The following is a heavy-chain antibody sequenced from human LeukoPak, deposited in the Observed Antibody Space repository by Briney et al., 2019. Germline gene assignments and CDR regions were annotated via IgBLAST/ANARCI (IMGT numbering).Heavy chain of an antibody. CDR1: GYTFTGYY. CDR2: INPNSGGT. V-gene: IGHV1-2*02. CDR3: ARDKSHDYGDYDY. J-gene: IGHJ4*02. D-gene: IGHD4-17*01. Sequence: ASVKVSCKASGYTFTGYYTHWVRQAPGQGLEWMGWINPNSGGTNYAQKFQGRVTMTRDTSISTAYMELSRLRSDDTAVYYCARDKSHDYGDYDYWGQGTLVTVSS.